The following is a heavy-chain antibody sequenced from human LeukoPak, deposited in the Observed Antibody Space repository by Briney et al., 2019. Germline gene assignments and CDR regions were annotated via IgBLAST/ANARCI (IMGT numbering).Heavy chain of an antibody. J-gene: IGHJ3*02. CDR3: ARSVDGYDAFDI. V-gene: IGHV5-51*01. CDR2: IYPGDSDT. CDR1: GYTFTSYW. Sequence: GESLKISCTGSGYTFTSYWIAWVRQMPGKGLEWMGLIYPGDSDTRYSPSFQGQVTISADKSISTAYLNWRSLKASDSAMYYCARSVDGYDAFDIWGQGTMVTVSS. D-gene: IGHD4-23*01.